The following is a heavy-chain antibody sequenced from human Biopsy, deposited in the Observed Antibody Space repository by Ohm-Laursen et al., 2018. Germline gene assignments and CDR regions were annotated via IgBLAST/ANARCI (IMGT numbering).Heavy chain of an antibody. CDR2: ISETSSHI. V-gene: IGHV3-21*01. J-gene: IGHJ6*02. Sequence: SLRLSCSASGFSVSSYDMNWVRQAPGKGLEWLSYISETSSHIYDADSVRGRFTVARDIAKNSLYLQLNSLRAEDTAVYYCARDSSRRAREGGMDVWGQGTTVTVSS. CDR1: GFSVSSYD. CDR3: ARDSSRRAREGGMDV. D-gene: IGHD6-6*01.